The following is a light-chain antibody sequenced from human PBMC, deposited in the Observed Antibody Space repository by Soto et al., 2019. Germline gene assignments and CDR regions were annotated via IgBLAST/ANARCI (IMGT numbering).Light chain of an antibody. Sequence: DIQMTQFPSTLSASVGDRVTITCRASHSIGTWLAWYQQKPGKAPKLLIYDASSFESGVPSRFSGRGSGTEFTLTISSRQPDDFATYYCQQYNSYSTFGQGTKLEIK. CDR2: DAS. V-gene: IGKV1-5*01. CDR3: QQYNSYST. CDR1: HSIGTW. J-gene: IGKJ2*01.